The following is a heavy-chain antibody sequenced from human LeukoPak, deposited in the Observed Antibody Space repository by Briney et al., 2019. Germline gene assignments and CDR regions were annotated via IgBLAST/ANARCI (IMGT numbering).Heavy chain of an antibody. CDR2: IIPIFGTA. J-gene: IGHJ4*02. Sequence: SVKVSCKASGGTFSSYAISWVRRAPGQGLEWMGGIIPIFGTANYAQKFQGRVTITADESTSTAYMELSSLRSEDTAVYYRARDSGYSGYDLRCDYWGQGTLVTVSS. CDR3: ARDSGYSGYDLRCDY. D-gene: IGHD5-12*01. V-gene: IGHV1-69*13. CDR1: GGTFSSYA.